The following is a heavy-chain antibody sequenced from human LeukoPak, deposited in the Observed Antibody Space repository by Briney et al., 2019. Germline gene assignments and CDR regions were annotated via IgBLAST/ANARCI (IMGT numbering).Heavy chain of an antibody. Sequence: GGSLRLSCAASGFTFDDYTMHWVRQAPGNGLEWVSLISWDGHSTYYADSVKGRFTISRDNSKNSLYLQMNSLRTEDTALYYSAKDNRKLGSTGPDYFDYWGQGTLVTVSS. CDR2: ISWDGHST. CDR1: GFTFDDYT. J-gene: IGHJ4*02. CDR3: AKDNRKLGSTGPDYFDY. V-gene: IGHV3-43*01. D-gene: IGHD1-1*01.